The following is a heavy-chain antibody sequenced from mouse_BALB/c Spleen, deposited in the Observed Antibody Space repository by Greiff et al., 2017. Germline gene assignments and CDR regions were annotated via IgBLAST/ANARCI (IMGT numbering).Heavy chain of an antibody. CDR1: GFNIKDTY. V-gene: IGHV14-3*02. CDR3: ARWGDYVSYWYFDV. J-gene: IGHJ1*01. D-gene: IGHD2-4*01. Sequence: EVQLQQSGAELVKPGASVKLSCTASGFNIKDTYMHWVKQRPEQGLEWIGRIDPANGNTKYDPKFQGKATITADTSSNTAYLQLSSLTSEDTAVYYCARWGDYVSYWYFDVWGAGTTVTVSS. CDR2: IDPANGNT.